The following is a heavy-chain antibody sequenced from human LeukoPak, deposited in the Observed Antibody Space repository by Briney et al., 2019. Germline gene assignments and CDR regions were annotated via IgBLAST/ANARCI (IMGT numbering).Heavy chain of an antibody. CDR1: GVSFSGYY. CDR3: ARGRIGRFGGFDY. J-gene: IGHJ4*02. V-gene: IGHV4-34*01. Sequence: PSETLSLTCAVYGVSFSGYYWSWIRQPPGKGLEWIGEINHSGSTNYNPSLKSRVTISVDTSKNQSSLKLSSVTAADTAVYYCARGRIGRFGGFDYWGQGTLVTVSS. CDR2: INHSGST. D-gene: IGHD3-10*01.